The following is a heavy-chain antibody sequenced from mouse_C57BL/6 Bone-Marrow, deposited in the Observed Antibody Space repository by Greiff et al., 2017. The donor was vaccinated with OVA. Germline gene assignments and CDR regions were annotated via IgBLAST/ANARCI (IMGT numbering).Heavy chain of an antibody. Sequence: EVKLMESGPGLVKPSQSLSLTCSVTGYSITSGYYWNWIRQFPGNKLEWMGYISYDGSNNYNPSPKNRISITRDTSKNQFFLKLNSVTTEDTATYYCARDGGPFAYWGQGTLVTVSA. J-gene: IGHJ3*01. CDR3: ARDGGPFAY. CDR1: GYSITSGYY. D-gene: IGHD1-1*02. V-gene: IGHV3-6*01. CDR2: ISYDGSN.